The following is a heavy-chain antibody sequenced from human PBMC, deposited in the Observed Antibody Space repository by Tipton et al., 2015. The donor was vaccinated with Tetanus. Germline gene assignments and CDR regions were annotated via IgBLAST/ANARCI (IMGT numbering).Heavy chain of an antibody. Sequence: QLVQSGAEVKKTGESLKISCQGSGYNFNLYWIAWVRQMPGKGLEWMGIIYPGDSDTTYSPSFQGQVTISADKSINTVYLQWDSLQTSDTAMYYCVRQFGYYGSSGAFDVWGQGTFVTV. CDR3: VRQFGYYGSSGAFDV. D-gene: IGHD6-6*01. V-gene: IGHV5-51*01. CDR1: GYNFNLYW. J-gene: IGHJ3*01. CDR2: IYPGDSDT.